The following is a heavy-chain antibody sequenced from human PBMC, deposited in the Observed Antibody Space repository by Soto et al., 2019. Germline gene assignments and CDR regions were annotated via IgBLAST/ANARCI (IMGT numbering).Heavy chain of an antibody. J-gene: IGHJ2*01. CDR3: ARVSRSGSSGGHWYFDL. V-gene: IGHV1-3*01. CDR2: INAGNGNT. CDR1: GYTFTSYA. Sequence: QVQLVQSGAEVKKPGASVKVSCKASGYTFTSYAMHWVRQAPGQRLEWMGWINAGNGNTKYSQKFQGRVTITRDTSASTAYMELSSLRSEDTAVYYCARVSRSGSSGGHWYFDLWGRGTLVTVSS. D-gene: IGHD6-6*01.